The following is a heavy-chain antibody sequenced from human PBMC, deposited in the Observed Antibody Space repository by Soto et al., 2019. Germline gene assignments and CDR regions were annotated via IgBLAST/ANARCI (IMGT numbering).Heavy chain of an antibody. CDR3: AIRWEGIAAAGGWFDP. CDR2: INAGNGNT. D-gene: IGHD6-13*01. CDR1: GYTFTSYA. J-gene: IGHJ5*02. Sequence: VASVNVSCKASGYTFTSYAMHWVRQAPGQRLEWMGWINAGNGNTKYSQKFQGRVPMTRDTSASTAYRELSSLRSEDTAVYYCAIRWEGIAAAGGWFDPWGQGTLVTVSS. V-gene: IGHV1-3*01.